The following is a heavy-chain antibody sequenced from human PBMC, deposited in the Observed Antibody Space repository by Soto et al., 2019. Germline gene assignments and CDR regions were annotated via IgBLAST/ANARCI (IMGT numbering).Heavy chain of an antibody. CDR2: ISYDGSNK. D-gene: IGHD6-13*01. Sequence: VQLLESGGGVVQPGRSLRLSCAASGFTFSSYAMHWVRQAPGKGLEWVAVISYDGSNKYYADSVKGRFTISRDNSKNTLYLQMNSLRAEDTAVYYCARDRSGPYSSSWYYFDYWGQGTLVTVSS. J-gene: IGHJ4*02. V-gene: IGHV3-30-3*01. CDR3: ARDRSGPYSSSWYYFDY. CDR1: GFTFSSYA.